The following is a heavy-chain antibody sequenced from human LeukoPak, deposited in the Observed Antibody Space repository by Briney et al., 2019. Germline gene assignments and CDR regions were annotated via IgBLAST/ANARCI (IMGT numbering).Heavy chain of an antibody. CDR3: ARDSGSSWSYYYYYMDV. J-gene: IGHJ6*03. V-gene: IGHV1-24*01. D-gene: IGHD6-13*01. CDR1: GYTLTELS. Sequence: ASVKVSCKVSGYTLTELSMHWVRQAPGKGLEWMGGFDPEDGETIYAQKFQGRVTMTEDTSTDTAYMELSRLRSDDTAVYYCARDSGSSWSYYYYYMDVWGKGTTVTVSS. CDR2: FDPEDGET.